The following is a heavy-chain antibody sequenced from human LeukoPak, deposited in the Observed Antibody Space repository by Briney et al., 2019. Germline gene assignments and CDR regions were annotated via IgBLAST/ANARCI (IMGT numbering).Heavy chain of an antibody. D-gene: IGHD3-10*01. CDR1: GFTFSSYA. CDR3: AKDGSGSYYNSYY. J-gene: IGHJ4*02. V-gene: IGHV3-23*01. Sequence: GGSLRLSCAASGFTFSSYAMSWVHQAPGKGLEWVSAISGSGGSTYYADSVKGRFTISRDNSKNTLYLQMNSLRAEDTAVYYCAKDGSGSYYNSYYWGQGTLVTVSS. CDR2: ISGSGGST.